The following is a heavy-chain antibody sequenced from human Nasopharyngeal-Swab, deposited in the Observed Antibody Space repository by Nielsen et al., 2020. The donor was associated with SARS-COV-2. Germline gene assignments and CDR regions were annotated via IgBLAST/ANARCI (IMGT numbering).Heavy chain of an antibody. V-gene: IGHV1-3*01. Sequence: ASVKISCNASGYTFTSYAMHWVRQDPGQRLEWMGWINAGNGNTKYSQKSQGRVTITRDTTASTAYMELSSLRSEDTAVYYCERYYREGSGYLYYGMDVWGQGTTVTVSS. J-gene: IGHJ6*02. CDR2: INAGNGNT. D-gene: IGHD3-22*01. CDR1: GYTFTSYA. CDR3: ERYYREGSGYLYYGMDV.